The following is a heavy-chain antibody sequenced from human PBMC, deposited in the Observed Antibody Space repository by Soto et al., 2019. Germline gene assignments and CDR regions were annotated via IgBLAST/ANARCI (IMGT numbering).Heavy chain of an antibody. V-gene: IGHV2-70*04. J-gene: IGHJ3*02. Sequence: SGPTLVNPTQTLTLTCTFSGLSLSTSGMRVSWIRQPPGKALEWLARIDWDDDKFYSTSLKTRLTISKDTSKNQVVLTMTNMDPVDTATYYCARINYYDSSGYYSGDAFDIWGQGTMVTVSS. CDR2: IDWDDDK. D-gene: IGHD3-22*01. CDR3: ARINYYDSSGYYSGDAFDI. CDR1: GLSLSTSGMR.